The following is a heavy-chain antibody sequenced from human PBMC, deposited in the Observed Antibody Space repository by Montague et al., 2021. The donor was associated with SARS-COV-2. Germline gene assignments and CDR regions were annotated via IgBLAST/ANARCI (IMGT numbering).Heavy chain of an antibody. Sequence: SETLSLTCTVSGDSISSSSYYWAWIRQPPGKGLEWIGSIYYSGSTYYNPSLKSRVTISVDTSKNQFSLKLTSVTATDTAVYYCARTPRRKSGGYSVTFDIWGQGTMVTVSS. CDR2: IYYSGST. V-gene: IGHV4-39*01. CDR3: ARTPRRKSGGYSVTFDI. CDR1: GDSISSSSYY. J-gene: IGHJ3*02. D-gene: IGHD3-22*01.